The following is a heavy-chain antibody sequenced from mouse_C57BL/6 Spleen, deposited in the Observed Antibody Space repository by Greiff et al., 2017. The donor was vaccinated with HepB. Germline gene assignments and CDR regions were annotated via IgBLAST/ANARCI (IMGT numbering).Heavy chain of an antibody. CDR3: ARTGTVYYFDC. CDR1: GYTFTSYW. Sequence: VQLQQPGAELVMPGASVKLSCKASGYTFTSYWMHWVKQRPGQGLEWIGEIDPSDSYTNYNQKFKGKSTLTVDKSSSTAYMQLSSLTSEDSAVYYCARTGTVYYFDCWGQGTTLTVFS. V-gene: IGHV1-69*01. D-gene: IGHD4-1*01. J-gene: IGHJ2*01. CDR2: IDPSDSYT.